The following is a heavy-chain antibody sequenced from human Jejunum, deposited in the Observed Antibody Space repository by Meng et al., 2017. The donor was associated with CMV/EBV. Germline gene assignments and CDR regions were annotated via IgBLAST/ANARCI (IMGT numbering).Heavy chain of an antibody. CDR1: AYTFTDYF. D-gene: IGHD1/OR15-1a*01. V-gene: IGHV1-2*02. Sequence: ASAYTFTDYFYHWVRQAPGQGLKWVGWMNPNSGGTRYAQKFQGKVTMTRDTSINMAYTELSGLTSADTAVYYCARVVMAEQQLDYWGQGTLVTVFS. J-gene: IGHJ4*02. CDR3: ARVVMAEQQLDY. CDR2: MNPNSGGT.